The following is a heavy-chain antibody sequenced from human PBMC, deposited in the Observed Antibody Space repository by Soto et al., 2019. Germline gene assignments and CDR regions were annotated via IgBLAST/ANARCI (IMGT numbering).Heavy chain of an antibody. J-gene: IGHJ4*02. CDR2: IKEDASEK. CDR3: ATAVSSTFSDFDT. D-gene: IGHD1-26*01. V-gene: IGHV3-7*01. Sequence: EVQLVQSGGELVQPGGSLRLSCVASGFTFSTSWMTWDRQAPGMGLEWVAGIKEDASEKVYVDSVKGRFSISTDNAKSLLYLQLNRLRAEDTAVYSCATAVSSTFSDFDTCGQGSQVTVYS. CDR1: GFTFSTSW.